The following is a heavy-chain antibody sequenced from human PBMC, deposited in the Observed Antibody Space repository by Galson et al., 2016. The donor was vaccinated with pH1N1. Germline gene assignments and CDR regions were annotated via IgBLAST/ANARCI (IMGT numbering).Heavy chain of an antibody. J-gene: IGHJ3*02. CDR2: IKQDGSEK. CDR3: ARDRGFLSVTTSAFHM. CDR1: GFTFSRYW. Sequence: SLRLSCAASGFTFSRYWMSWVRQAPGKGLEWVANIKQDGSEKNYVDSVKGRFTVSRVNAKNSLYLQMNSLRGGDTAVYYCARDRGFLSVTTSAFHMWGQGTMVTVSS. V-gene: IGHV3-7*03. D-gene: IGHD4-17*01.